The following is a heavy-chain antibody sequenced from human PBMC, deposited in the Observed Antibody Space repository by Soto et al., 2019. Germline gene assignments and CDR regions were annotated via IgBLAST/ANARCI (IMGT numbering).Heavy chain of an antibody. CDR2: IIPLLDTA. Sequence: QVQLVQSGAEVRKPGSSVKVSCKASGGSFSSYGITWVRQAPGHRLEWMGGIIPLLDTANSAQKFQDRITITADESKTTVHMEWRSLRFEDTAIYSCARYSEPYNWHGWFDPSGKGTLVTVSS. V-gene: IGHV1-69*01. CDR3: ARYSEPYNWHGWFDP. CDR1: GGSFSSYG. D-gene: IGHD1-20*01. J-gene: IGHJ5*02.